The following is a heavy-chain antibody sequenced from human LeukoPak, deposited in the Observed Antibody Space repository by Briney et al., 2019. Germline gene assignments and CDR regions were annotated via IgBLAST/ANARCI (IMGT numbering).Heavy chain of an antibody. Sequence: TGGSLRLSCAASGFILSDHYMDWVRQAPGKGLEWIGRTRNKDYSYTTEYAASVKGRFTISRDDSKNSMYLQMNSLMSEDTAVYYSTRGPVTAREFQDWAQGTLVTVSS. CDR1: GFILSDHY. V-gene: IGHV3-72*01. D-gene: IGHD4-17*01. CDR2: TRNKDYSYTT. J-gene: IGHJ4*02. CDR3: TRGPVTAREFQD.